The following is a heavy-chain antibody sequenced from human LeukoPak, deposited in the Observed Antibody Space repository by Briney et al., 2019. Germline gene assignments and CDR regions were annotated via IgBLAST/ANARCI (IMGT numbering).Heavy chain of an antibody. CDR2: INPNSGGT. Sequence: ASVKVSRKASGYTFTGYYMHWVRQAPGQGLEWMGWINPNSGGTNYAQKFQGRVTMTRDTSISTAYMELSRLRSDDTAVYYCARALEEWELLHGRSWFDPWGQGTLVTVSS. CDR3: ARALEEWELLHGRSWFDP. V-gene: IGHV1-2*02. J-gene: IGHJ5*02. D-gene: IGHD1-26*01. CDR1: GYTFTGYY.